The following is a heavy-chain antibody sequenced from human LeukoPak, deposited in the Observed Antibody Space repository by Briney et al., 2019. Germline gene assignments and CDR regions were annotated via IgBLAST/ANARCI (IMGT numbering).Heavy chain of an antibody. CDR2: IRSKADNYAT. Sequence: PGGPLILSCAASGFTFSGSPILWVRQASGKGLEWVGRIRSKADNYATAYAASVQGRCTISRDDSKNTAYLQLNSLKTEDTAVYYCTQSNYWGQGALVTVSS. CDR3: TQSNY. J-gene: IGHJ4*02. CDR1: GFTFSGSP. V-gene: IGHV3-73*01.